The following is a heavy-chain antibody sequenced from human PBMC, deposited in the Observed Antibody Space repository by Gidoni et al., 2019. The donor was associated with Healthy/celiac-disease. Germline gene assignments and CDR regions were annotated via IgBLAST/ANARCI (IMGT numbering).Heavy chain of an antibody. J-gene: IGHJ4*02. CDR2: YCGKGCSP. CDR3: AKDRAPGRIAAAGMGYFDY. CDR1: GFTFSRYA. Sequence: EVQLLESGGGLVQPGGSLRLSCAASGFTFSRYAMSWVRQAPGEGLGWVSTYCGKGCSPYHPRPGKGRFTNLREKSKKTFDLQMNSLRAEDTAVYYCAKDRAPGRIAAAGMGYFDYWGQGTLVTVSS. V-gene: IGHV3-23*01. D-gene: IGHD6-13*01.